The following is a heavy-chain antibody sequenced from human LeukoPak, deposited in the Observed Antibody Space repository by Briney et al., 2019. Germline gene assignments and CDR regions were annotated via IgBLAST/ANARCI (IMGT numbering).Heavy chain of an antibody. D-gene: IGHD3-10*01. CDR3: TRGKDFGYNWFGP. J-gene: IGHJ5*02. V-gene: IGHV1-2*02. CDR1: GYSFTGYY. Sequence: ASVKVSCKASGYSFTGYYMHWVRQAPGQGLEWMGWINPNSGGTNYAQKFQGRVTMTRDTSISTAYMELSRLRSDDTAVYYCTRGKDFGYNWFGPWGQGTLVTVSS. CDR2: INPNSGGT.